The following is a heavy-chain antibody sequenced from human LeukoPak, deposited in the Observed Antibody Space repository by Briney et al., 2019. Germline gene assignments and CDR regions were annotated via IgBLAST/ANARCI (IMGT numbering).Heavy chain of an antibody. Sequence: GGSLSLSCAASGFTFSGHWMSWVRQAPAKGLEWVAHMNGDGSQIYYMDFVKGRFTISRDNAKNSLYLQMNGLRAEDTAVYYCARDEIAVAGPYYYYYGMDVWGQGTTVTVSS. CDR2: MNGDGSQI. J-gene: IGHJ6*02. V-gene: IGHV3-7*01. CDR1: GFTFSGHW. D-gene: IGHD6-19*01. CDR3: ARDEIAVAGPYYYYYGMDV.